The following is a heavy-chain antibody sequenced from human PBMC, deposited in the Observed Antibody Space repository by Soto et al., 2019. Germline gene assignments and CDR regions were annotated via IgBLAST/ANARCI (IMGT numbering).Heavy chain of an antibody. D-gene: IGHD6-13*01. CDR2: IYYSGST. CDR1: GGSISSSSYY. Sequence: QLQLQESGPGLVKPSETLSLTCTVSGGSISSSSYYWGWIRQPPGKGLEWIGSIYYSGSTYYNPSLKSRVTISVDTSKNQSSLKLSSVTAADTAVYYCARQLRGAQLVTFDYWGQGTLVTVSS. CDR3: ARQLRGAQLVTFDY. J-gene: IGHJ4*02. V-gene: IGHV4-39*01.